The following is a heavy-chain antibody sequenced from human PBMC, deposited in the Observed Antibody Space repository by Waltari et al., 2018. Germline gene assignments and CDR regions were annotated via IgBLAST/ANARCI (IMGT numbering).Heavy chain of an antibody. CDR3: ARAVGAAADFDY. D-gene: IGHD2-2*01. Sequence: QLQLQESGPGLVKPSETLSLTCTVSGGSISSSSYYWGWNRQPPGKGLEWIGSIYYSGSTYYNPSLKSRVTISVDTSKNQFSLKLSSVTAADTAVYYCARAVGAAADFDYWGQGTLVTVSS. V-gene: IGHV4-39*07. CDR1: GGSISSSSYY. J-gene: IGHJ4*02. CDR2: IYYSGST.